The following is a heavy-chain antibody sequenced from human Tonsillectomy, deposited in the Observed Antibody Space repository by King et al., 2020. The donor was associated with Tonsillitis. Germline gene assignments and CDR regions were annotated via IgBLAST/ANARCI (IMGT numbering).Heavy chain of an antibody. D-gene: IGHD3-3*01. V-gene: IGHV3-23*04. CDR2: ISGSGVST. CDR1: GFTFSSYA. Sequence: VQLVESGGNLVQPGGSLRLSCAASGFTFSSYAMSWVRRAPGKGLEWVSAISGSGVSTYYADSVKGRFTISRDNSRNTLYLQMNSLRAEDTAVYYCAKGTWGYDFWSGYHFDYWGQGTLVTVSS. CDR3: AKGTWGYDFWSGYHFDY. J-gene: IGHJ4*02.